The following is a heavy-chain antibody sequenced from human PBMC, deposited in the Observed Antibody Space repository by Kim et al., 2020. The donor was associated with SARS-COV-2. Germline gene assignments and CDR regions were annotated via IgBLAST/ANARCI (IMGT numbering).Heavy chain of an antibody. V-gene: IGHV1-69*13. D-gene: IGHD6-13*01. CDR3: ARGGYSSSWYYYYGMDV. CDR2: IIPIFGTA. J-gene: IGHJ6*02. Sequence: SVKVSCKASGGTFSSYAISWVRQAPGQGLEWMGGIIPIFGTANYAQKFQGRVTITADESTSTAYMELSSLRSEDTAVYYCARGGYSSSWYYYYGMDVWGQGTTVTVSS. CDR1: GGTFSSYA.